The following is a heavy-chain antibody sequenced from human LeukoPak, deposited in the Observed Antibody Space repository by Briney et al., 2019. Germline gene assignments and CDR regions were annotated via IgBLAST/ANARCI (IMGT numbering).Heavy chain of an antibody. CDR2: IYYSGST. CDR1: GGSISSGGYY. V-gene: IGHV4-31*03. CDR3: ARDRRLKRVPAATKQLWQYYYYYGMDV. J-gene: IGHJ6*02. Sequence: PSETLSLTCTVSGGSISSGGYYWSWIRQHPGKGLEWIGYIYYSGSTYYNPSLKSRVTISVDTSKNQFSLKLSSVTAADTAVYYCARDRRLKRVPAATKQLWQYYYYYGMDVWGQGTTVTVSS. D-gene: IGHD2-2*01.